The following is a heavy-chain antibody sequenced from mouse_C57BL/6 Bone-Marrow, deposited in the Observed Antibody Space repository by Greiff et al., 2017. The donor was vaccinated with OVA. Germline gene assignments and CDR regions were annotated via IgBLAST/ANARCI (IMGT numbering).Heavy chain of an antibody. J-gene: IGHJ3*01. CDR1: GYAFCSSW. V-gene: IGHV1-82*01. Sequence: VQLQQSGPELVKPGASVKISCKASGYAFCSSWMNWVKQRPGKGLEWIGRIYPGDGDTNYNGKFKGKATLTADKSSSTAYMQLSSLTSEDSAVYFCARSDYSNFWFAYWGQGTLVTVSA. CDR2: IYPGDGDT. D-gene: IGHD2-5*01. CDR3: ARSDYSNFWFAY.